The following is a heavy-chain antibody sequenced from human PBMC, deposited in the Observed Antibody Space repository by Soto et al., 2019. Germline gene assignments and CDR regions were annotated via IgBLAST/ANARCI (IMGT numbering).Heavy chain of an antibody. CDR2: INHSGST. Sequence: QVQLQQWGAGLLKPSETLSLTCAVYGGSFSGYYWSWIRQPPGKGLEWIGEINHSGSTNYNPSLKSRVTISVDTSKNQFSLKLSSVTAADTAVYYCARTICSGGSCYNWFDSWGQGTLVTVSS. D-gene: IGHD2-15*01. CDR1: GGSFSGYY. V-gene: IGHV4-34*01. J-gene: IGHJ5*01. CDR3: ARTICSGGSCYNWFDS.